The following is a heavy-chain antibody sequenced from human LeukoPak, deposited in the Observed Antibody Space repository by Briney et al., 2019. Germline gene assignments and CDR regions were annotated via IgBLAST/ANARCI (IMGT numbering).Heavy chain of an antibody. V-gene: IGHV4-4*07. CDR3: ARVSAAAGTDY. D-gene: IGHD6-13*01. CDR2: IYVTGST. J-gene: IGHJ4*02. Sequence: SETLSLTCTVSGGSISGYYWSWLRQPAGKGLEWLGRIYVTGSTNYNPSLKRRVTMSVDASKQQFSLNVKSVTAADTAVYYCARVSAAAGTDYWGQGTLVTVSS. CDR1: GGSISGYY.